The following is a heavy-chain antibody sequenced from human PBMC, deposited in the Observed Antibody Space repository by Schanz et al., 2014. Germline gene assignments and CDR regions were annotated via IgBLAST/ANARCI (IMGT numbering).Heavy chain of an antibody. Sequence: QVQLVESGGGVVQPGGSLRLSCAASGFAFRNYGMHWARQAPGKGLEWVSTVYMSAASTRYADSVKGRFIISRDNAKNSLYLQMNSLRAEDAAVYYCVRIYSGYSGGYLDYWGQGTLVTVSS. J-gene: IGHJ4*02. V-gene: IGHV3-NL1*01. CDR1: GFAFRNYG. D-gene: IGHD5-12*01. CDR2: VYMSAAST. CDR3: VRIYSGYSGGYLDY.